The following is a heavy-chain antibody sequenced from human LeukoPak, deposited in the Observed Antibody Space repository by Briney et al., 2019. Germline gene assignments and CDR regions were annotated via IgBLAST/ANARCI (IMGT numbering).Heavy chain of an antibody. Sequence: PGGSLRLSCAASGFTFRSYSMDWVRQAPGKGLEWVSAIDPSSTYIYYADSVKGRFTISRDNAENSLYLQMNSLRVEDTAVYYCARAPTVLVGYCSSSSCQADYWGQGTLVTVSS. J-gene: IGHJ4*02. CDR3: ARAPTVLVGYCSSSSCQADY. CDR2: IDPSSTYI. V-gene: IGHV3-21*01. D-gene: IGHD2-2*01. CDR1: GFTFRSYS.